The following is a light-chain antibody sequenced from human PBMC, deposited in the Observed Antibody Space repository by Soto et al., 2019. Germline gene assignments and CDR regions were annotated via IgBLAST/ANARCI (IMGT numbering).Light chain of an antibody. J-gene: IGKJ1*01. Sequence: EIGMTQSAATLSVSPGERATLSWRASQSVSINLAWYQQKPGQAPRLLIYGASSRATGIPARFSGSGYGTEFNLTISSLQPEDSAVYFCQQYNNWPRTFGQGTKVDIK. CDR3: QQYNNWPRT. V-gene: IGKV3-15*01. CDR1: QSVSIN. CDR2: GAS.